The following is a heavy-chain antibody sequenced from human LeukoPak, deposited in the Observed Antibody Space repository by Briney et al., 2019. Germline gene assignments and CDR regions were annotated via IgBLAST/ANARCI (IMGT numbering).Heavy chain of an antibody. CDR2: ISSNGGST. V-gene: IGHV3-64*01. J-gene: IGHJ4*02. Sequence: GGSLRLSCAASGFTFSSYAMHWVRQAPGKGLEYVSGISSNGGSTYYANSVKGRFTISRDNSKNTLYLQMGSLRAEDMAVYYCAKELTRPNRPVAGLNYWGQGTLVTVSS. CDR1: GFTFSSYA. D-gene: IGHD6-19*01. CDR3: AKELTRPNRPVAGLNY.